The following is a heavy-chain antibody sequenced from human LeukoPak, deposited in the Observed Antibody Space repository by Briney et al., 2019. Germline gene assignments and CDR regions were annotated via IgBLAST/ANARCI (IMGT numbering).Heavy chain of an antibody. J-gene: IGHJ4*02. CDR2: IYSGGST. D-gene: IGHD6-13*01. CDR1: GFPFIANY. V-gene: IGHV3-53*01. CDR3: ARGSGRIAAAGTYVY. Sequence: GGSLSLPGAAFGFPFIANYMSWVRQAPGKGLEWASVIYSGGSTYYADSVKGRFTISRDNSKNTLYLQMNSLRAEDTAVYYCARGSGRIAAAGTYVYWGQGTLVTVSS.